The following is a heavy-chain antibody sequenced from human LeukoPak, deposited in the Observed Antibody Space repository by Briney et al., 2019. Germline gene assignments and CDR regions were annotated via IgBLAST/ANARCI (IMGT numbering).Heavy chain of an antibody. CDR2: IIPIFGKA. D-gene: IGHD4-23*01. CDR1: GGTFSNYA. Sequence: SVKVSCKASGGTFSNYAINWVRQAPGQGLEWMGGIIPIFGKANYAQKFQGRVTITADESTRTAYMELSSPRSEDTAVYYCARGWLAETTVVTPYNYWGRGTLVSVSS. J-gene: IGHJ4*02. V-gene: IGHV1-69*13. CDR3: ARGWLAETTVVTPYNY.